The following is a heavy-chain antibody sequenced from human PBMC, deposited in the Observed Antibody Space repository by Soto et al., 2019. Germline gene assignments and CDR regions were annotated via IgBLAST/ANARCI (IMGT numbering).Heavy chain of an antibody. CDR1: GFTFSTYT. CDR3: ARNCEY. V-gene: IGHV3-48*01. Sequence: EVQLVSSGGGLVQPGGSLRRSCAASGFTFSTYTMNWGRQAPGKGLEWVSYISSTSRTIYYADTGKGRFTIARDNAKNSQYLQIHSLRAEETAVYYCARNCEYWGQGTLVTVA. J-gene: IGHJ4*02. CDR2: ISSTSRTI.